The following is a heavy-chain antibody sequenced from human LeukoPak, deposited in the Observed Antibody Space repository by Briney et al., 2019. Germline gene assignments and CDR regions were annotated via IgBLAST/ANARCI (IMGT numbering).Heavy chain of an antibody. Sequence: SETLSLTCTVSGVSISSGGYYWSWIRQHPGKGLEWIGYIYYSGSTYYNPSLKSRVTISVDTSKNQFSLKLSSVTAADTAVYYCARDLGDSAEYFQHWGQGTLVTVSS. J-gene: IGHJ1*01. D-gene: IGHD2-21*02. V-gene: IGHV4-31*03. CDR2: IYYSGST. CDR1: GVSISSGGYY. CDR3: ARDLGDSAEYFQH.